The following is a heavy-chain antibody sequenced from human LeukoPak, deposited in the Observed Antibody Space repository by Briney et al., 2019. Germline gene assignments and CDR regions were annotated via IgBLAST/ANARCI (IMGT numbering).Heavy chain of an antibody. CDR1: GGSFSGYY. CDR3: ARDRRSGSYSEGFDP. Sequence: SETLSLTCAVYGGSFSGYYWSWIRQPPGKGLEWIGEINHSGSTNYNPSLKSRVTMSVDTSKNQFSLKLSSVTAADTAVYYCARDRRSGSYSEGFDPWGQGTLVTVSS. J-gene: IGHJ5*02. D-gene: IGHD1-26*01. V-gene: IGHV4-34*01. CDR2: INHSGST.